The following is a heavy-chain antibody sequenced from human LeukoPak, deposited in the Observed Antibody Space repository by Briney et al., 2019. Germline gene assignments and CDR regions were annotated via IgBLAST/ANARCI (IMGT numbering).Heavy chain of an antibody. D-gene: IGHD3-3*01. V-gene: IGHV3-21*01. CDR3: ARGGSREIFGVVTADV. CDR1: GFTFSSYS. J-gene: IGHJ6*04. CDR2: ISGSGSYI. Sequence: PGGSLRLSCAASGFTFSSYSINWVRQAPGKGLEWVSSISGSGSYIYYAASVKGRFTISRDNAKNSLYLQMNSLRAEDTAVYYCARGGSREIFGVVTADVWGKGTTVTVSS.